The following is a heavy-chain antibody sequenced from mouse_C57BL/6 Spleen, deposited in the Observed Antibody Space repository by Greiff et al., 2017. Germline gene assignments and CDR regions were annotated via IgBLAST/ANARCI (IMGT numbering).Heavy chain of an antibody. D-gene: IGHD3-2*02. V-gene: IGHV14-2*01. CDR1: GFNIKDSY. Sequence: VQLQQSGAELVKPGASVKLSCTASGFNIKDSYMHWVKQRTEQGLEWIGRIDPEDGETKYAPKFPGKATITADTSSNTAYLQLNSLTSEDTAVYYCARFQQLMYSDYWGQGTTLTVSS. CDR2: IDPEDGET. CDR3: ARFQQLMYSDY. J-gene: IGHJ2*01.